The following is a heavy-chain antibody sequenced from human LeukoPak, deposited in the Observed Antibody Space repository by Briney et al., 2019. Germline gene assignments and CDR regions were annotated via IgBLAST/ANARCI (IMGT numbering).Heavy chain of an antibody. CDR3: ARYPSDQYYFDY. Sequence: GGSLRLSCAASGYTVSSNYMSCVRQAPRKGLECVSVIYSGGSIYYAASVKCRFTISRDNSKNTLYLQMNSLRGEDTAVYYCARYPSDQYYFDYWGQGTLVTVSS. J-gene: IGHJ4*02. CDR1: GYTVSSNY. V-gene: IGHV3-53*01. CDR2: IYSGGSI.